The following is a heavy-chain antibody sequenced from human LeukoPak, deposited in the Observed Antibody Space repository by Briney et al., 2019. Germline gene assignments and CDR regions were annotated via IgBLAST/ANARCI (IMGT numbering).Heavy chain of an antibody. V-gene: IGHV4-59*08. CDR1: GGSISSYY. D-gene: IGHD6-13*01. CDR3: ARAAAAGFHAFDI. Sequence: SSETLSLTCTVSGGSISSYYWSWIRQPPGKGLEWIGYIYYSGSTNYNPSLKSRVTISVDTSKNQFSLKLSSVTAADTAVYYCARAAAAGFHAFDIWGQGTMVTVSS. J-gene: IGHJ3*02. CDR2: IYYSGST.